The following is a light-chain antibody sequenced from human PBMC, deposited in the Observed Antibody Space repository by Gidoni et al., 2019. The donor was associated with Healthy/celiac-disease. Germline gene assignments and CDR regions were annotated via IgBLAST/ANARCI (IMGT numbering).Light chain of an antibody. Sequence: DIQISHSLSSLSASVGDRVTITCRASQSISSYLNWYQQKPGKAPKLLIYAASSLQSWVTSRFSGSGSGRDFTLTISSLQPEDFATYYCQQSYSTLAMYTFGQGTKLEIK. CDR3: QQSYSTLAMYT. CDR1: QSISSY. CDR2: AAS. J-gene: IGKJ2*01. V-gene: IGKV1-39*01.